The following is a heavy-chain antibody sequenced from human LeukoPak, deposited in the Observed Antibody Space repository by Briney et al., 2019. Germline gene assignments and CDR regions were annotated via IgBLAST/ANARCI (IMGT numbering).Heavy chain of an antibody. D-gene: IGHD2-21*02. CDR2: ISSSGSTI. CDR3: APASRYCGGDCYSPSGY. V-gene: IGHV3-48*04. J-gene: IGHJ4*02. CDR1: GFTFSSYS. Sequence: PGGSLRLSCAASGFTFSSYSMNWVRQAPGKGLEWVSYISSSGSTIYYADSVKGRFTISRDNAKNSLYLQMNSLRAEDTAVYYCAPASRYCGGDCYSPSGYWGQGTLVTVSS.